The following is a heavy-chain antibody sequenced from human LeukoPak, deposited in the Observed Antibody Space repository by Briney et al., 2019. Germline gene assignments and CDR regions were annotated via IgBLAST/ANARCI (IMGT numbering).Heavy chain of an antibody. CDR2: ISSSGSTI. CDR1: GFTFSSYE. CDR3: ARTLNNDYGDYGWSY. J-gene: IGHJ4*02. Sequence: GGSLRLSCAASGFTFSSYEMNWVRQAPGKGLEWVSYISSSGSTIYYADSVKGRFTVSRDNAKNSLYLQMNSLRAEDTAVYYCARTLNNDYGDYGWSYWGQGTLVTVSS. D-gene: IGHD4-17*01. V-gene: IGHV3-48*03.